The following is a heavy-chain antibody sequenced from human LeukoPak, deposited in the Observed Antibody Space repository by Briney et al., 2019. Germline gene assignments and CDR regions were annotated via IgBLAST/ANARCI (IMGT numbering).Heavy chain of an antibody. Sequence: ASVKVSRKASGYTFTSYDINWVRQATGQGLEWMGWMNPNSGDTGYAQKFQDRVTMTRSTSINTAYMELSSLRSEDTAVYYCARGRGRNTIFGVVISPDNGMDVWGQGTTVTVSS. D-gene: IGHD3-3*01. CDR2: MNPNSGDT. V-gene: IGHV1-8*01. CDR3: ARGRGRNTIFGVVISPDNGMDV. CDR1: GYTFTSYD. J-gene: IGHJ6*02.